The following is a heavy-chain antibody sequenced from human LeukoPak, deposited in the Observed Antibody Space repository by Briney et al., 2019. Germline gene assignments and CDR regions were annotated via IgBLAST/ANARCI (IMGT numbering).Heavy chain of an antibody. CDR2: ISSSSSYI. J-gene: IGHJ6*03. CDR3: ARAPMVRGVIKRPREDSYYYYYYMDV. V-gene: IGHV3-21*01. CDR1: GFTFSIYS. Sequence: PGGSLRLSCAASGFTFSIYSMNWVRQAPGKGLEWVSSISSSSSYIYYADSVRGRFTISRDNAKNSLYLQMNSLRAEDTAVYYCARAPMVRGVIKRPREDSYYYYYYMDVWGKGTTVTVSS. D-gene: IGHD3-10*01.